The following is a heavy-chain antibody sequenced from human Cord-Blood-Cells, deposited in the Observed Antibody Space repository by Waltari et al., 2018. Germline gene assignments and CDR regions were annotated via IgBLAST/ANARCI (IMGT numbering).Heavy chain of an antibody. CDR1: GGSISIGGYS. Sequence: QLQLQESGSGLVKPSQTLSLTCAVSGGSISIGGYSCSWIWQPPGKGLEWIGYIDHSGSTYYTPSLKSRVTISVDRSKNQFSLKLSSVTAADTAVYYCARIYSSSLWYFALWGPGTLVTVSS. V-gene: IGHV4-30-2*01. CDR2: IDHSGST. D-gene: IGHD6-6*01. CDR3: ARIYSSSLWYFAL. J-gene: IGHJ2*01.